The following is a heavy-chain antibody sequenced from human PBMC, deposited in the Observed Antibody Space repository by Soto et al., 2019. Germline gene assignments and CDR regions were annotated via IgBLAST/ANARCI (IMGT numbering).Heavy chain of an antibody. Sequence: GGSLRLSCTASGFTFGDYAMSWVRQAPGKGLEWVGFIRSKAYGGTTEYAASVKGRFTISRDDSKSIAYLQMNSLKTEDTAVYYCTRESDWNYEDFDYWGQGTLVTVSS. CDR1: GFTFGDYA. CDR3: TRESDWNYEDFDY. CDR2: IRSKAYGGTT. V-gene: IGHV3-49*04. D-gene: IGHD1-7*01. J-gene: IGHJ4*02.